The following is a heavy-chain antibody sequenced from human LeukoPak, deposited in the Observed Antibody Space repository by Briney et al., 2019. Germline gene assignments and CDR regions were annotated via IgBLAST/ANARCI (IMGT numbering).Heavy chain of an antibody. Sequence: SETLSLTCAVYGGSFSGYYWSWIRQPPGKGLEWIGEIKHSGSTNYNPSLKSRVTISVDTSKNQFSLKLSSVTTADTAVYYCARLLSGYGNYYFDYWGQGTLVTVSS. J-gene: IGHJ4*02. CDR2: IKHSGST. CDR1: GGSFSGYY. V-gene: IGHV4-34*01. D-gene: IGHD3-22*01. CDR3: ARLLSGYGNYYFDY.